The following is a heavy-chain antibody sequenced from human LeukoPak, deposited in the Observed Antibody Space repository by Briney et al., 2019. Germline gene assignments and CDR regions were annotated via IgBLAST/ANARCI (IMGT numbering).Heavy chain of an antibody. D-gene: IGHD2-21*01. Sequence: PGGSLRLSCAASGFTFSDYGMHWVRQSPGKGLEWVSFIQYDGTSKFYADSVKGRFTISRDNSKNTLYLQMNSLRAEDTAVYYCAKGYCGGDCPFDYWGQGTLVTVSS. J-gene: IGHJ4*02. CDR1: GFTFSDYG. V-gene: IGHV3-30*02. CDR2: IQYDGTSK. CDR3: AKGYCGGDCPFDY.